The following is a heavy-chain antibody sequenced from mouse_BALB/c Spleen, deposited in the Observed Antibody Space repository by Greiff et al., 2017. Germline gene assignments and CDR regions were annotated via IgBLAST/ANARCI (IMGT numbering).Heavy chain of an antibody. Sequence: DVMLVESGGGLVKPGGSLKLSCAASGFTFSSYTMSWVRQTPEKRLEWVATISSGGGNTYYPDSVKGRFTISRDNAKNNLYLQMSSLRSEDTALYYCARLYGSSYWYFDVWGAGTTVTVSS. CDR3: ARLYGSSYWYFDV. CDR1: GFTFSSYT. CDR2: ISSGGGNT. V-gene: IGHV5-9*03. D-gene: IGHD1-1*01. J-gene: IGHJ1*01.